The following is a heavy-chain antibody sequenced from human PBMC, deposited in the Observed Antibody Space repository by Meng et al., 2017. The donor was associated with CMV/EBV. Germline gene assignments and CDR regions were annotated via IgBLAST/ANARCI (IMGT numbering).Heavy chain of an antibody. Sequence: SETLSLTCTVSGGSIRTSSFYWGWIRQPPGKGLEWIGNIYYNGITYYKPSLKSRVTISVDTSKNQFSLKLSSVTAADTAVYYCAREFIVGSGFDYWGQGTLVTVSS. CDR3: AREFIVGSGFDY. D-gene: IGHD1-26*01. J-gene: IGHJ4*02. CDR1: GGSIRTSSFY. CDR2: IYYNGIT. V-gene: IGHV4-39*07.